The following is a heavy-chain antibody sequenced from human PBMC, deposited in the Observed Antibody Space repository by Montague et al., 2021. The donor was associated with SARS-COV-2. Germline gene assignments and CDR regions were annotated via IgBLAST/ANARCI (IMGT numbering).Heavy chain of an antibody. J-gene: IGHJ5*01. D-gene: IGHD3-22*01. CDR3: ARGLMTINMMVVIMTGASTGIDS. CDR1: ARSFSGND. V-gene: IGHV4-34*01. Sequence: SETLSLTCAVDARSFSGNDGTWIRQSAGNRLEWNGDINQSGRDKYKPSLKSRVTISVDTSKNQFYLKLSSVTAADTAVYYCARGLMTINMMVVIMTGASTGIDSWGQGTLVTVSP. CDR2: INQSGRD.